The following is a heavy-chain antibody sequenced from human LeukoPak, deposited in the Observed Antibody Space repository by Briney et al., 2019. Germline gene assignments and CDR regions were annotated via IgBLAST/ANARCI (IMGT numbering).Heavy chain of an antibody. CDR3: ASDYDFWSGPSAD. J-gene: IGHJ4*02. CDR2: ISSSSSTI. V-gene: IGHV3-48*01. D-gene: IGHD3-3*01. CDR1: GFTFSSYS. Sequence: GGSLRLSCAASGFTFSSYSMNWVRQAPGKGLEWVSYISSSSSTIYYADSVKGRFTISRDNAKNSLYLQMNSLRAEDTAVYYCASDYDFWSGPSADWGQGTLVTVSS.